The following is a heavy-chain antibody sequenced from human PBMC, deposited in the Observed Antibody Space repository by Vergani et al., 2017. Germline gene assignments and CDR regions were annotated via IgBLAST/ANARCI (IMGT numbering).Heavy chain of an antibody. D-gene: IGHD4-17*01. J-gene: IGHJ3*02. CDR2: IRYDGTKR. Sequence: QVQLVESGGGVVQPGGSLRLSCIASGFTFRIYGTHWVRQAPGKGLEWVAFIRYDGTKRFYGDSVKGRFTISRDNSQTTGFLQMNSLRADDSVVYHSARPSAPGEYDAIDIWGQGTTVTGSS. CDR3: ARPSAPGEYDAIDI. CDR1: GFTFRIYG. V-gene: IGHV3-30*02.